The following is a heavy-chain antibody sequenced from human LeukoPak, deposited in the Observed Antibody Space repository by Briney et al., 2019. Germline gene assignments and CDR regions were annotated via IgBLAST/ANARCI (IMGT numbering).Heavy chain of an antibody. CDR2: INKDGGEK. Sequence: GGSLRLSCAASGFTFSSYWMSWVRQAPGKGLEWVANINKDGGEKYYVDSVKGRFTISRDNAKNSLYLQMNSLRAEDTAVYYCARDGDSSGWYEVDYWGQGTLVTVSS. V-gene: IGHV3-7*03. CDR3: ARDGDSSGWYEVDY. J-gene: IGHJ4*02. D-gene: IGHD6-19*01. CDR1: GFTFSSYW.